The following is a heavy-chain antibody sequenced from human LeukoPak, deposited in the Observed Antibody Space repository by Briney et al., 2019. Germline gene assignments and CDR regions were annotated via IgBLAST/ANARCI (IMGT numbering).Heavy chain of an antibody. Sequence: PGGSLRLSCAASGFTFSSYIMNWVRQAPGKGLEWVSSISTSSSYIYYADSVKGRFTISRDNAKNSLYLQMNSLRAEDTAVYYCARDEIVATTKANYYYYMDVWGKGTTVTISS. D-gene: IGHD5-12*01. CDR2: ISTSSSYI. V-gene: IGHV3-21*01. J-gene: IGHJ6*03. CDR1: GFTFSSYI. CDR3: ARDEIVATTKANYYYYMDV.